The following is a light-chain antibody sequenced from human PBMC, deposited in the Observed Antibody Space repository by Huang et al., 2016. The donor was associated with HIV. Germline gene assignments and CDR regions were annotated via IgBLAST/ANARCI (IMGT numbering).Light chain of an antibody. Sequence: IVLTQSPATLSWYPGERVTLSCRASQSVGNYIAWYQHHPGQSPRLLIYDTSNRAADTPVRFSGSGSGTDFALTISNLESEDFALYYCQQRSSGVTFGGGTKVQVK. CDR3: QQRSSGVT. CDR1: QSVGNY. J-gene: IGKJ4*01. CDR2: DTS. V-gene: IGKV3-11*01.